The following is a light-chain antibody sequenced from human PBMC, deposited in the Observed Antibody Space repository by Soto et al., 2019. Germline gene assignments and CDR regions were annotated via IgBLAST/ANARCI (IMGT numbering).Light chain of an antibody. Sequence: QSVLTQPRSVSGSRGQSVTISCTGTSSDVGGYNSVSWYQQHPGKGPKFLIYDVSKRPSGVPDRFSGSKSGNTASLTISGLQAEDEADYYCCSYAGSYTVVFGGGPKLTVL. CDR1: SSDVGGYNS. CDR3: CSYAGSYTVV. V-gene: IGLV2-11*01. J-gene: IGLJ2*01. CDR2: DVS.